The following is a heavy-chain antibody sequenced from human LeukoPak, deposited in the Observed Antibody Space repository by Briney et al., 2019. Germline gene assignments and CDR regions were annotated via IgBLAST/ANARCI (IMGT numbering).Heavy chain of an antibody. Sequence: SETLSLTCTVSGGSISSHFWSWIRQPPGKGLEYIGYIYYTGSTNYNPSLESRVTISVDTSKNQFSLKLSSVTAADPAVYYCAREHTSGSYVYWGQGTLVTVSS. V-gene: IGHV4-59*11. D-gene: IGHD3-10*01. CDR1: GGSISSHF. CDR2: IYYTGST. CDR3: AREHTSGSYVY. J-gene: IGHJ4*02.